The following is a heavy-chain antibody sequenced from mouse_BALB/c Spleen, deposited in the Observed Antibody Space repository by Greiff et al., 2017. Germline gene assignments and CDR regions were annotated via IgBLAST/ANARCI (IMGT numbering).Heavy chain of an antibody. V-gene: IGHV5-12-1*01. CDR3: ARHDGLRACFAY. D-gene: IGHD2-4*01. Sequence: EVQLVESGAGLVTPSQSLYLTCAVSGFSFSSYDVSWVRQPPEKRLEWVVYMSSGGGSTYYSATVKGRFTISRDNAKNTLFLQMSSLKSEDTAMYYCARHDGLRACFAYWGQGTPVTVSA. J-gene: IGHJ3*01. CDR2: MSSGGGST. CDR1: GFSFSSYD.